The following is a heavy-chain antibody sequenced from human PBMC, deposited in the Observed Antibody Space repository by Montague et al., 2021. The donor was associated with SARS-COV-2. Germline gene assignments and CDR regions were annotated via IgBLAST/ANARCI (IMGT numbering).Heavy chain of an antibody. CDR1: GGSISSYY. J-gene: IGHJ4*02. CDR2: IYYSRST. V-gene: IGHV4-59*08. CDR3: ARLGLRYFDWLLLGGGDFDY. Sequence: SETLSLTCTVSGGSISSYYWSCILQPPGKGLEWIVYIYYSRSTNYNPSLKSRVTISVDTSKNQFSLKLSSVTAADTAVYYCARLGLRYFDWLLLGGGDFDYWGQGTLVTVSS. D-gene: IGHD3-9*01.